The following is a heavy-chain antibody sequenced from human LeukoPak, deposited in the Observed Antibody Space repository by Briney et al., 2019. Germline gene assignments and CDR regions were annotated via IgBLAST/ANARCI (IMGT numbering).Heavy chain of an antibody. CDR3: TRMTAGHDY. J-gene: IGHJ4*02. CDR1: GVSFNDYY. V-gene: IGHV4-34*01. D-gene: IGHD2-21*02. Sequence: SETLSLTCAVSGVSFNDYYWSWVRQPPGKGLEWIGEINHGGYTNDSPSLKSRVTLSIDTSRKQFSLNLRSVTVADTGIYYCTRMTAGHDYWGQGTLVTVSS. CDR2: INHGGYT.